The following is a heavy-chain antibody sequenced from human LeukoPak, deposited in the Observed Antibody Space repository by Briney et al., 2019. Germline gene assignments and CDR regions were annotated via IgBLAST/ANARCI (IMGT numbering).Heavy chain of an antibody. V-gene: IGHV1-18*01. CDR3: ARLNLDGDYFDY. CDR1: GYTFTSYG. J-gene: IGHJ4*02. CDR2: ISAYNGNT. Sequence: ASVKVSCKASGYTFTSYGISWVRQAPGQGLERMGWISAYNGNTNYAQKLQGSVTMTTDTSTSTAYMELRSLRSDDTAVYYCARLNLDGDYFDYWGQGTLVTVSS. D-gene: IGHD1-1*01.